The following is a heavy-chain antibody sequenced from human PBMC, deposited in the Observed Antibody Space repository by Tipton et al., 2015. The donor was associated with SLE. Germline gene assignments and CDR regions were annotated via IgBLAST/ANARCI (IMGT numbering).Heavy chain of an antibody. CDR1: GYIFTSSD. CDR3: ARGDNYYDSSGYRD. CDR2: MNPNSGNT. D-gene: IGHD3-22*01. V-gene: IGHV1-8*01. Sequence: VQLVQSGAEVKKPGASVKVSCKASGYIFTSSDINWVRQATGQGLEWMGWMNPNSGNTGYAQKFQDRVTMTSNIATSTAYMELNTLRSEDTAVYYCARGDNYYDSSGYRDWGQGTLVTVSS. J-gene: IGHJ4*02.